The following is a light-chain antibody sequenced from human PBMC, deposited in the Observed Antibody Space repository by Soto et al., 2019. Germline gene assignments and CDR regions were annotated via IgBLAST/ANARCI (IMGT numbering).Light chain of an antibody. Sequence: QSVRTQPPSASRSAGQSITISCTGTSTDVCGYNYVSWYQQHPGKAPKLMIYEVSNRPSGVSNRFSGSKSGNTASLTISGLQAEDEADYYCRSYTSSSTYVFGTGTKVTVL. CDR1: STDVCGYNY. V-gene: IGLV2-14*01. J-gene: IGLJ1*01. CDR2: EVS. CDR3: RSYTSSSTYV.